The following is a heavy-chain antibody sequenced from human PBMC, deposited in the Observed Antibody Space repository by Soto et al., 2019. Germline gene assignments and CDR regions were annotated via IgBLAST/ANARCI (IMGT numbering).Heavy chain of an antibody. D-gene: IGHD3-22*01. CDR3: AKKYYDSSGYYFFDY. V-gene: IGHV3-23*01. CDR2: ISGSGGST. Sequence: GGSLRLSCAASGFTFSSYAMSWVRQAPGKGLEWVSDISGSGGSTYYADSVKGRFTISRDNSKNTLYLQMNSLRAEDTAVYYCAKKYYDSSGYYFFDYWGQGTLVTVSS. J-gene: IGHJ4*02. CDR1: GFTFSSYA.